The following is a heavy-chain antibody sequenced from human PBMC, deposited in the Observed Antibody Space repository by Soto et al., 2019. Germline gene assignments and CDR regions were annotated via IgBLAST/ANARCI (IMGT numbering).Heavy chain of an antibody. V-gene: IGHV1-69*01. D-gene: IGHD3-10*01. Sequence: QMQLVQSGPEVKKPGSSVKVSCKASGDSFGSYAVSWVRQAPGQGLEWMGAIIPVFGTTNYTQKFQGRVTTAADDSTTTAYMELSSLRSDDTAVYYCAIEPFGPFDPWGQGTLVTVSS. CDR1: GDSFGSYA. J-gene: IGHJ5*02. CDR2: IIPVFGTT. CDR3: AIEPFGPFDP.